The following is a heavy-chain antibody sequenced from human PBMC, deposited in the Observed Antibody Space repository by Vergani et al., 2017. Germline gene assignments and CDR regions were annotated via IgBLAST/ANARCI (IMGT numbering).Heavy chain of an antibody. CDR1: GGSMSGYY. J-gene: IGHJ4*02. Sequence: QVRLQESGPGLVKPSETLSLTCSVSGGSMSGYYWSWIRQPPGKELEWIGYMYHSGSTNYNPSLETRVTISGDTSKNQFSLKLNSVTAADTAVYYCGSPSKECSGGSCYNYWGQGTLVTVSS. CDR3: GSPSKECSGGSCYNY. V-gene: IGHV4-59*01. D-gene: IGHD2-15*01. CDR2: MYHSGST.